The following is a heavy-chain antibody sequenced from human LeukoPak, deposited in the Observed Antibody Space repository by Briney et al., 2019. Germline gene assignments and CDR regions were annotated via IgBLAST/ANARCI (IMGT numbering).Heavy chain of an antibody. CDR3: ARVHPGQVGDSSGYYPRWYYYMDV. CDR2: IIPIFGTA. CDR1: GGTFSSYA. J-gene: IGHJ6*03. D-gene: IGHD3-22*01. V-gene: IGHV1-69*05. Sequence: ASVTVSCKASGGTFSSYAISWVRQAPGQGLEWMGGIIPIFGTANYAQRFQGRVTITTDESTSTAYMELRSLRSEATAVYSCARVHPGQVGDSSGYYPRWYYYMDVWGKGTTVTVSS.